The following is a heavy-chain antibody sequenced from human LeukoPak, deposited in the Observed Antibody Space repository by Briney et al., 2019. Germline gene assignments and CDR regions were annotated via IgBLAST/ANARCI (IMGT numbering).Heavy chain of an antibody. J-gene: IGHJ4*02. CDR3: ARGNYDYFDY. V-gene: IGHV4-34*01. D-gene: IGHD1-7*01. Sequence: SETLSLTCAAYGGSFSGYHWSWIRQPPGKGLEWIGEINHSGSTNYNPSLKSRVTISVDTSKNQFSLKLSSVTAAGTAVYYCARGNYDYFDYWGQGTLVTVSS. CDR2: INHSGST. CDR1: GGSFSGYH.